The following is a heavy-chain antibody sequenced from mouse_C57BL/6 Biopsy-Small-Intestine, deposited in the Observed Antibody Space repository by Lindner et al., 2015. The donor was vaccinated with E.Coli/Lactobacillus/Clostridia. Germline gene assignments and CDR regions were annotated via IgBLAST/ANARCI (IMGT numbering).Heavy chain of an antibody. D-gene: IGHD1-1*01. V-gene: IGHV1-85*01. Sequence: VQLQESGPELVKPGASVKLSCKASGYTFTSYDINWVKQRPGQGLEWIGWIYHRDGSTKYNEKFKGKATLTVDTSSSTAYTELHSLTSEDSAVYFCARRDGSSDWYFDVWGTGTTVTVSS. CDR1: GYTFTSYD. CDR2: IYHRDGST. CDR3: ARRDGSSDWYFDV. J-gene: IGHJ1*03.